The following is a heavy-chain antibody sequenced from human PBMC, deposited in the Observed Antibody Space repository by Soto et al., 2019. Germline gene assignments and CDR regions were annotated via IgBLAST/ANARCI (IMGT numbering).Heavy chain of an antibody. CDR3: ARAIGYCSGGSCYIPYYYYRMDV. CDR2: IIPIFGTA. V-gene: IGHV1-69*01. CDR1: GGTFSSYA. Sequence: QVQLVQSGAEVKKPGSSVKVSCKASGGTFSSYAISWVRQAPGQGLEWMGGIIPIFGTANYAQKFQGRVTITADESKSTAYMELSSLRSEDKAVDYCARAIGYCSGGSCYIPYYYYRMDVWGQGTTVTV. D-gene: IGHD2-15*01. J-gene: IGHJ6*02.